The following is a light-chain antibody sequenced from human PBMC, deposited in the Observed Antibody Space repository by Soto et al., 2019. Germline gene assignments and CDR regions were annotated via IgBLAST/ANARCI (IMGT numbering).Light chain of an antibody. J-gene: IGLJ1*01. V-gene: IGLV2-18*02. Sequence: QSALTQPPSVSGSPGQSVAISCTGTSSDVGSYNRVSWYQQPPGAAPKLMIYEVSNRPSGVPDRFSGSKPGNTASLTIPGLQAEDEADYYCNSYTGSSTYVFGTGTKVTVL. CDR2: EVS. CDR3: NSYTGSSTYV. CDR1: SSDVGSYNR.